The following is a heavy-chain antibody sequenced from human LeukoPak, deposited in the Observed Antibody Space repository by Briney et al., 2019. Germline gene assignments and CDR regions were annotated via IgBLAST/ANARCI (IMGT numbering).Heavy chain of an antibody. CDR3: ARRRFYFTSGSYYPY. V-gene: IGHV4-34*01. J-gene: IGHJ4*02. Sequence: KPSETLSLTCAVYGGPFSGYCWSWIRQPPGKGLEWIGEINHSGSTNYNPPLKSRVSISVDTSNNQFSLKLRSVTAADTAVYYCARRRFYFTSGSYYPYWGQGTLVTVSS. D-gene: IGHD3-10*01. CDR2: INHSGST. CDR1: GGPFSGYC.